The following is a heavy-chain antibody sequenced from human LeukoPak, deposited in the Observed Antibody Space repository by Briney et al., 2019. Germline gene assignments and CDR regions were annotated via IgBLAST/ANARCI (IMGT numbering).Heavy chain of an antibody. D-gene: IGHD5-18*01. CDR2: IYPGDSET. J-gene: IGHJ4*02. CDR1: GYTFIRFW. CDR3: ATGGIYSSNFDY. V-gene: IGHV5-51*01. Sequence: PGESLKFSCKGSGYTFIRFWIGWGRQMPGKGLEWMGIIYPGDSETRYSPSFQGQVTISVDKSISTAYLQWSSLKASDTAVYYCATGGIYSSNFDYWGQGTLVTVSS.